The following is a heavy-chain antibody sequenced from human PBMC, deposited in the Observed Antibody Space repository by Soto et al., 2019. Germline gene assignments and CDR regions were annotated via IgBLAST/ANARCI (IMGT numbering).Heavy chain of an antibody. Sequence: ESVGGVVQPGTSLRLSCVGSGFTFRSYVIHWVRQAPGKGLEWVALTSYDGSNNFYGDSVKGRFTISRDNSRNTVELQMDSLRLEDTALYYCARWGTTGGLDVWGQGTLVSVSS. V-gene: IGHV3-33*05. CDR3: ARWGTTGGLDV. CDR2: TSYDGSNN. CDR1: GFTFRSYV. D-gene: IGHD3-16*01. J-gene: IGHJ4*02.